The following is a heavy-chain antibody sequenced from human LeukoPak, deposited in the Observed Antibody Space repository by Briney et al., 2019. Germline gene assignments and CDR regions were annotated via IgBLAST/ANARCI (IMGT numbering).Heavy chain of an antibody. CDR2: IYTSGST. Sequence: SETLSLTCTVSGGSISSYYRSWIRQPAGKGLEWIGRIYTSGSTNYNPSLKSRVTMSVDTSKNQFSLKLSSVTAADTAVYYCASYGDSYEDAFDIWGQGTMVTVSS. V-gene: IGHV4-4*07. CDR1: GGSISSYY. CDR3: ASYGDSYEDAFDI. J-gene: IGHJ3*02. D-gene: IGHD4-17*01.